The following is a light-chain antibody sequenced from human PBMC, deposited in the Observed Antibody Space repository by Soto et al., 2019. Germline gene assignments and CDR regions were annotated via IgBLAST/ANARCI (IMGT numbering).Light chain of an antibody. CDR1: QTVSSSN. J-gene: IGKJ4*01. Sequence: EVVLTQSPGTLSLSPGERATLSCRASQTVSSSNLAWYQHKPGQPARLIVYSASSRATGIPDRFSGSGSGTDFTLSISRLEPEDFAVYYCQQYGGSPAVTFGGGTKVEIK. CDR2: SAS. V-gene: IGKV3-20*01. CDR3: QQYGGSPAVT.